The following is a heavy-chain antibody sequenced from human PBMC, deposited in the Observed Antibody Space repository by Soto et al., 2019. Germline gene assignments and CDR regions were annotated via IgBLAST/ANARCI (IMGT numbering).Heavy chain of an antibody. V-gene: IGHV2-26*01. CDR2: IFSNDEK. CDR1: GFSLSNPRMG. D-gene: IGHD4-17*01. Sequence: QVTLKESGPVLVKPTETLTLTCTVSGFSLSNPRMGVSWIRQPPGKALEWLAHIFSNDEKSYSPSLKSRLTISKDTSKSQVVLNMTNMDPVDTATDYCAQGLRWYRHQYFQHWGQGTLVTVSS. J-gene: IGHJ1*01. CDR3: AQGLRWYRHQYFQH.